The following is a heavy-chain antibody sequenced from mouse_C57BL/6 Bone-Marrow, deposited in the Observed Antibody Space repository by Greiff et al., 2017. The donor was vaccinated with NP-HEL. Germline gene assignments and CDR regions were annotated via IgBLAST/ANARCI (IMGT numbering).Heavy chain of an antibody. CDR3: AVLLRRGAWFAY. D-gene: IGHD1-1*01. CDR2: INPSSGYP. CDR1: GYTFTSYT. V-gene: IGHV1-4*01. Sequence: VKLQQSGAELARPGASVKMSCKASGYTFTSYTMHWVKQRPGQGLEWIGYINPSSGYPKYTQKFKDKATLTADKSSSTAYMQLSSLKSEDSAVYYYAVLLRRGAWFAYWGQGTLVTVSA. J-gene: IGHJ3*01.